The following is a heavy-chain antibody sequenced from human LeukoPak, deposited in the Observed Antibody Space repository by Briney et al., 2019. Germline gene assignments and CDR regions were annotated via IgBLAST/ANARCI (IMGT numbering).Heavy chain of an antibody. CDR2: IYTGGNT. CDR1: GFTFDSHY. CDR3: ARGDDSGYYDYFDY. J-gene: IGHJ4*02. Sequence: GGSLRLSCAASGFTFDSHYLSWVRQAPGKGLEWVSTIYTGGNTYYAASVEGRFTISRDFSKNTLYLQMNSLRAEDTAVYYCARGDDSGYYDYFDYWGQGTLVTVSS. V-gene: IGHV3-53*01. D-gene: IGHD3-22*01.